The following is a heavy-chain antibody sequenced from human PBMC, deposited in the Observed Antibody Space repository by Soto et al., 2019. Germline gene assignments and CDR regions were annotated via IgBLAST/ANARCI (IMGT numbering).Heavy chain of an antibody. Sequence: QVPLVQSGAEMKKPGASVRVSCKTSGDTFGTSGFNWVRQAPGQGLEWMGWISAYNRNTYYIQKLQGRVTMTTDTATSTAYMELRSLTSDDTSVYFCARDDLLVVPSARDILGQGTMVSVSS. V-gene: IGHV1-18*01. CDR1: GDTFGTSG. D-gene: IGHD2-2*01. CDR3: ARDDLLVVPSARDI. J-gene: IGHJ3*02. CDR2: ISAYNRNT.